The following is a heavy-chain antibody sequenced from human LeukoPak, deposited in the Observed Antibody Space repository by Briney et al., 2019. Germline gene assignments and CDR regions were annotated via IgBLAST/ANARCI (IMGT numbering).Heavy chain of an antibody. J-gene: IGHJ4*02. V-gene: IGHV3-73*01. CDR1: GFTFSGSA. Sequence: GGSLRLSCAASGFTFSGSAMHWVRQASGKGLEWVGRIRSKANSYATAYGASVKGRFTISRDDSKNTAYLQMNSLKTEDTAVYYCTRHVPNSGYANFDYWGQGTLVTVSS. CDR3: TRHVPNSGYANFDY. CDR2: IRSKANSYAT. D-gene: IGHD5-12*01.